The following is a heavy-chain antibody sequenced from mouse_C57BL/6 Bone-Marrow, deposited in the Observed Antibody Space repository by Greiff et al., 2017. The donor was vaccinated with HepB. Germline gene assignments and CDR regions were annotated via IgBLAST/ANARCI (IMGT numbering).Heavy chain of an antibody. CDR3: ARSPSNVGCWYFDD. Sequence: EVNVVESGGGLVKPGGSLKLSCAASGFTFSSYAMSWVRQTPEKGLEWVATISDGGSYTYYPDNVKGRFTISRDNAKNNLYLQMSHLKSEDTAMYYCARSPSNVGCWYFDDWGTGTTVTVSS. D-gene: IGHD2-5*01. J-gene: IGHJ1*03. CDR2: ISDGGSYT. V-gene: IGHV5-4*03. CDR1: GFTFSSYA.